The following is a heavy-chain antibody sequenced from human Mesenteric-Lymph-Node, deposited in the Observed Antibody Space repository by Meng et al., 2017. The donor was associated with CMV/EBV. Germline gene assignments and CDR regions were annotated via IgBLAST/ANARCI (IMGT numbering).Heavy chain of an antibody. CDR3: ARGSSYDILTGYFDY. J-gene: IGHJ4*02. CDR1: GGSFSGYY. CDR2: INHSGST. V-gene: IGHV4-34*01. D-gene: IGHD3-9*01. Sequence: QVQLHQWGAGLFKPSETLAVTCAVYGGSFSGYYWNWLRQSPEKGLEWIGEINHSGSTTYNPSFTSRIIISVDTSTNQISLNMSSVTAADTAVYYCARGSSYDILTGYFDYWGQGALVTVSS.